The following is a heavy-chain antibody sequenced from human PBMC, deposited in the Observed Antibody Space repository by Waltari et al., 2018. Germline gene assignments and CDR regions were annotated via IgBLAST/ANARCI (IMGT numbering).Heavy chain of an antibody. CDR3: ARHTSTINFIDY. D-gene: IGHD5-12*01. V-gene: IGHV4-38-2*01. Sequence: QVQLQESGPGLVKPSETLSLTCAVSGYSISSGYYWGWIRQPPGKGLEWIGSIYHSGSTYYNPSLKSRVTISVDTSKNQFSLKLSSVTAADTAVYYCARHTSTINFIDYWGQGTLVTVSS. J-gene: IGHJ4*02. CDR1: GYSISSGYY. CDR2: IYHSGST.